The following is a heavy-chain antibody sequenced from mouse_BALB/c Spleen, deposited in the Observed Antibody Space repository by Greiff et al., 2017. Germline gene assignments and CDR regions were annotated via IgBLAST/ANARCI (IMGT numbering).Heavy chain of an antibody. CDR2: LSYDGSN. CDR3: AHYYVSSLNY. V-gene: IGHV3-6*02. D-gene: IGHD1-1*01. Sequence: EVQLQESGPGLVKPSQSLSLTCSVTGYSITSGYYWNWIRQFPGNKLEWMVYLSYDGSNNYNPSLKNLISITRDTSKNQFCLKLNSVTTEDTATYYGAHYYVSSLNYWDQGTTLTVSS. CDR1: GYSITSGYY. J-gene: IGHJ2*01.